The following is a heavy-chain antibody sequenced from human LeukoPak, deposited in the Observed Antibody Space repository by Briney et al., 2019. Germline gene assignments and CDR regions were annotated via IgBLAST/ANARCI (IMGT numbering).Heavy chain of an antibody. CDR2: IIPVSSNA. CDR3: ASQTQFVQWLFIPHYMDV. D-gene: IGHD3-3*01. CDR1: GYTFTSYG. Sequence: SVKVSCKASGYTFTSYGISWVRQAPGQGLEWMGGIIPVSSNANAARRVTVTADKSTNTVYMELTYLTSEDTAVYYCASQTQFVQWLFIPHYMDVWGKGTTVTVS. V-gene: IGHV1-69*06. J-gene: IGHJ6*03.